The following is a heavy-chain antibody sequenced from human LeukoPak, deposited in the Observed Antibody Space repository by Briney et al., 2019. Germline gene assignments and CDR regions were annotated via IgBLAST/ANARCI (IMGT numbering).Heavy chain of an antibody. CDR3: AKVVRLQLYYFDY. CDR2: ISGSGGST. J-gene: IGHJ4*02. CDR1: GFTFSSYA. V-gene: IGHV3-23*01. D-gene: IGHD5-18*01. Sequence: GGSLRLSCAASGFTFSSYAVSWVRQAPGKGLEWVSAISGSGGSTYYADSVKGRFTISRDNSKNTLYLQMNSLRAEDTAVYYCAKVVRLQLYYFDYWGQGTLVTVSS.